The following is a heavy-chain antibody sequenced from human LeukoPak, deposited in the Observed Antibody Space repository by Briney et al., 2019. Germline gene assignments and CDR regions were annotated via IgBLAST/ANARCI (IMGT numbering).Heavy chain of an antibody. CDR2: ISGSGDST. D-gene: IGHD3-22*01. J-gene: IGHJ4*02. CDR1: GFTFSNYA. CDR3: AKENWGYNWKYDSSGSGINY. Sequence: GGSLRLSCAASGFTFSNYAMRWVRQAPGKGLEWVSGISGSGDSTYYTDSVKGRFTISRDNSKNTLYLQMNSLRAEDTAIYYCAKENWGYNWKYDSSGSGINYWGQGTLVTVSS. V-gene: IGHV3-23*01.